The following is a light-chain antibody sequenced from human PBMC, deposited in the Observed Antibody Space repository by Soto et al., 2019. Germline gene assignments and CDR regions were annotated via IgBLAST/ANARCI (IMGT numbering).Light chain of an antibody. CDR3: LQAFNYPRT. CDR2: AAS. V-gene: IGKV1-6*01. J-gene: IGKJ1*01. Sequence: AVEMTQSPAALSASVGDIVTITCRASQGIRNDLAWYQQKPGRAPRLLIFAASTLQSGVPSRFSGSGAGTDFTLTISRLQPEDFATYYCLQAFNYPRTFGQGTKV. CDR1: QGIRND.